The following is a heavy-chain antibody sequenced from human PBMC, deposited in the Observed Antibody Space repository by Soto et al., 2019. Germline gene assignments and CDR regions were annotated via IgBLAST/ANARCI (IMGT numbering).Heavy chain of an antibody. D-gene: IGHD6-6*01. CDR3: ARGARPDFYYMDV. CDR1: GFTLSGYA. CDR2: ISSNGVGT. V-gene: IGHV3-64*01. J-gene: IGHJ6*03. Sequence: EVQLAESGGGLAQPGGSLRLSCAASGFTLSGYAMDWVRQAPGKGLEYVSGISSNGVGTYYANSVQGRFTISRDNSKNTVYLQMGSLRPEDMAVQYCARGARPDFYYMDVWGKGTTVTVSS.